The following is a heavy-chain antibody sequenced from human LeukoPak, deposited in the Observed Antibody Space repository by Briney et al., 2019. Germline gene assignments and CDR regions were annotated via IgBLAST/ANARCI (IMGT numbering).Heavy chain of an antibody. J-gene: IGHJ5*02. D-gene: IGHD6-13*01. Sequence: GESLKISCKGSGYSFTSYWVGWVRQVPGKGLEWMGIIYPGDSDTRYSPSFQGQVTISADKSISTAYLQWSSLKASDTAMYYCARKYSSSQYNWFDPWGQGTLVTVSS. CDR1: GYSFTSYW. CDR2: IYPGDSDT. V-gene: IGHV5-51*01. CDR3: ARKYSSSQYNWFDP.